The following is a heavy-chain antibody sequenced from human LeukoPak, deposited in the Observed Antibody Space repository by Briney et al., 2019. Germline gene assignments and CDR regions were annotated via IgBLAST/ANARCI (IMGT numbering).Heavy chain of an antibody. Sequence: PSETLSLTCTVSGGSISSYYWSWIRQPPGKGLEWIGYIYYSGNTNYNPSLKSRVTISVDTSKNQFSLNLSSVTAADTAVYYCARGTTYFYGSGSHRSAFDIWGQGTMVTVSS. J-gene: IGHJ3*02. CDR1: GGSISSYY. CDR2: IYYSGNT. CDR3: ARGTTYFYGSGSHRSAFDI. D-gene: IGHD3-10*01. V-gene: IGHV4-59*01.